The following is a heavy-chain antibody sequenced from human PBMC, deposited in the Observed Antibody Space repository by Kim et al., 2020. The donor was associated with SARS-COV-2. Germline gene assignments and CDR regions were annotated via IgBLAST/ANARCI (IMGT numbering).Heavy chain of an antibody. V-gene: IGHV4-34*01. Sequence: SETLSLTCAVYGGSFSAYYWTWMRQTPGKGLEWIAEINHSGSKDHNPSLKSRVTISVDASKNQFSLEVTSVTAADTGVYYCARGELLGAAGSPPAHFEVWGPGTLVTVSS. J-gene: IGHJ4*02. D-gene: IGHD6-25*01. CDR3: ARGELLGAAGSPPAHFEV. CDR1: GGSFSAYY. CDR2: INHSGSK.